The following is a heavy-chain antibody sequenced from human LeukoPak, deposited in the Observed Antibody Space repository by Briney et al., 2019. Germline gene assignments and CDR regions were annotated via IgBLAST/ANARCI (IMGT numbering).Heavy chain of an antibody. D-gene: IGHD5-18*01. J-gene: IGHJ6*02. CDR2: MNPNSGNT. V-gene: IGHV1-8*01. CDR3: ARNTAMVYLPFGNYYYYGMDV. CDR1: GYTFTSYD. Sequence: ASVKVSCKASGYTFTSYDINWVRQATGQGLEWRGWMNPNSGNTGYAQKFQGRVTMTRNTSISTAYMELSSLRSEDTAVYYCARNTAMVYLPFGNYYYYGMDVWGQGTTVTVSS.